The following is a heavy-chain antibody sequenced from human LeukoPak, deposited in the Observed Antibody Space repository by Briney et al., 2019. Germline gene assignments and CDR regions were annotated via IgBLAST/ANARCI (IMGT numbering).Heavy chain of an antibody. CDR3: ARRKIDYYDSSGYQRAFDY. CDR2: INHSGST. J-gene: IGHJ4*02. CDR1: GGSFSGYY. V-gene: IGHV4-34*01. Sequence: SETLSLTCAVYGGSFSGYYWSWIRQPPGKGLEWIGEINHSGSTNYNPSLKSRVTISVDTSKNQFSLKLSSVTAADTAVYYCARRKIDYYDSSGYQRAFDYWGQGTLVTVSS. D-gene: IGHD3-22*01.